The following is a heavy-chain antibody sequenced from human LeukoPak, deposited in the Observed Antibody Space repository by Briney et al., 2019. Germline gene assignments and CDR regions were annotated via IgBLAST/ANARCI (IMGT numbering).Heavy chain of an antibody. D-gene: IGHD6-19*01. CDR1: GFTVSTNY. V-gene: IGHV3-53*01. J-gene: IGHJ3*01. CDR3: ARVGVIESVPGTGGYDAFDV. Sequence: PGGSLRLSCAASGFTVSTNYMTWVRQAPGKGLQWVSVIYSGGTTYYADSVKGRFTISRDISNNTLYLHVNSLRAEDTAVYYCARVGVIESVPGTGGYDAFDVWGQGTMVTVSS. CDR2: IYSGGTT.